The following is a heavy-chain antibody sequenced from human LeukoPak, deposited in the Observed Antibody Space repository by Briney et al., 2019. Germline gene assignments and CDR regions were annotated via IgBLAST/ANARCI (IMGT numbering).Heavy chain of an antibody. CDR2: IYYSGST. CDR1: GGSISSYD. V-gene: IGHV4-59*01. D-gene: IGHD4-17*01. CDR3: ASKRIYGDGSCQH. J-gene: IGHJ1*01. Sequence: PSETLSLTCTVSGGSISSYDWSWIRQPPGKGLEWIGYIYYSGSTNYNPSLKSRVTISVDTSKNQFSLKLSSVTAADTAVYYCASKRIYGDGSCQHWGQGTLVTVSS.